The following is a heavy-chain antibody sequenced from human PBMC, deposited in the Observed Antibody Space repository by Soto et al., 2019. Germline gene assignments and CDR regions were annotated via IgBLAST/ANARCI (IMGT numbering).Heavy chain of an antibody. D-gene: IGHD1-1*01. CDR1: GYTFTSDY. CDR2: INPSVGST. Sequence: ASVKVSCKGSGYTFTSDYMHWVRQAPGQGPEWMGIINPSVGSTSYPQKFQGRDTMTRDTSTSTFYMEMSSLRSEDTAIFYCARSSFTWNDPGPFDIWGQGTMVTVSS. CDR3: ARSSFTWNDPGPFDI. J-gene: IGHJ3*02. V-gene: IGHV1-46*01.